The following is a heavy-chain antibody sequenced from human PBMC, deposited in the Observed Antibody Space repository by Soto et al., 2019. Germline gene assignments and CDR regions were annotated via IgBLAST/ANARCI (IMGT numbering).Heavy chain of an antibody. Sequence: PGGSLRLSCAASGFTFSSYWMSWVRQAPGKGLEWVANIKQDGSEKYYVDSVEGRFTISRDNAKNSLYLQMNSLRAEDTAVYYCARDSSSGWYEDYFDYWGQGTLVTVSS. CDR3: ARDSSSGWYEDYFDY. CDR2: IKQDGSEK. CDR1: GFTFSSYW. V-gene: IGHV3-7*05. D-gene: IGHD6-19*01. J-gene: IGHJ4*02.